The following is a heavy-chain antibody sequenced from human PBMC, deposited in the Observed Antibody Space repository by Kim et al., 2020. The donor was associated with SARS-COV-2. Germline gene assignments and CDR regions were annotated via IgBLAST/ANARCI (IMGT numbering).Heavy chain of an antibody. D-gene: IGHD6-19*01. V-gene: IGHV1-46*01. CDR1: GYTFTSYY. CDR3: ARDRRPVAGRIYYYYYGMDV. Sequence: ASVKVSCKASGYTFTSYYMHWVRQAPGQGLEWMGIINPSGGSTSYAQKFQGRVTMTRDTSTSTVYMELSSLRSEDTAVYYCARDRRPVAGRIYYYYYGMDVWGQGTTVTVSS. CDR2: INPSGGST. J-gene: IGHJ6*02.